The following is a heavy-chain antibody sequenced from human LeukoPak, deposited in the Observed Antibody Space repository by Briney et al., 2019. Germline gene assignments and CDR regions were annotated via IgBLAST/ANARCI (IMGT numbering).Heavy chain of an antibody. V-gene: IGHV3-74*01. D-gene: IGHD6-19*01. Sequence: GGSLRLSCAASGFTFSDYWMHWVRQAPGKGLVWVSRISSDGSRVTYADSVKGRFTISRDNAKNTLYLQMNSLRAEDTAVYYCARSPRYAYSSGWYLFDYWGQGTLVTVSS. J-gene: IGHJ4*02. CDR2: ISSDGSRV. CDR1: GFTFSDYW. CDR3: ARSPRYAYSSGWYLFDY.